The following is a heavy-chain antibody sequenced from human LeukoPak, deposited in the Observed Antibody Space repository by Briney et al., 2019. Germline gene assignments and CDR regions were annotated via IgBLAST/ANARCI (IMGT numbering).Heavy chain of an antibody. D-gene: IGHD3-10*01. CDR2: INHSGST. Sequence: SETLSLTCAVYGGSFSGYYWSWIRQPPGKGPEWIGEINHSGSTNYNPSLKSRVTISVDTSKNQFSLKLSSVTAADTAVYYCARLGVRGVIMDVWGQGTTVTVSS. CDR1: GGSFSGYY. CDR3: ARLGVRGVIMDV. J-gene: IGHJ6*02. V-gene: IGHV4-34*01.